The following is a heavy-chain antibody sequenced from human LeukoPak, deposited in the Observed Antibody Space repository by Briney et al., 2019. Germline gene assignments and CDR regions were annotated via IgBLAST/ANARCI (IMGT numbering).Heavy chain of an antibody. CDR3: AKGRAYCSGGSCYFDY. Sequence: GGSLRLSCVASGFSFRSYGMHWVRQAPGKGLEWVAVIWYDGSNKYYADSVKGRFTISRDNSKNTLYLQMNSLRAEDTAVYYCAKGRAYCSGGSCYFDYWGQGTLVTVSS. V-gene: IGHV3-30*02. CDR2: IWYDGSNK. D-gene: IGHD2-15*01. J-gene: IGHJ4*02. CDR1: GFSFRSYG.